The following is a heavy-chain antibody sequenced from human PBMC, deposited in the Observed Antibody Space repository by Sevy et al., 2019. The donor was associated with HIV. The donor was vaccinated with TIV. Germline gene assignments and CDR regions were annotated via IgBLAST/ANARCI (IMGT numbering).Heavy chain of an antibody. CDR2: IRSRANNYAT. V-gene: IGHV3-73*01. D-gene: IGHD3-22*01. CDR1: GFTCSGSA. J-gene: IGHJ4*02. CDR3: TCLYSSPSTMTETENY. Sequence: GGSLRLSCAASGFTCSGSAMHWVRQASGKGLEWVGRIRSRANNYATTYAASVKGRFTISRDDSKNTAYLQKNSLKTEDTAVYYCTCLYSSPSTMTETENYWGQGTLVTVSS.